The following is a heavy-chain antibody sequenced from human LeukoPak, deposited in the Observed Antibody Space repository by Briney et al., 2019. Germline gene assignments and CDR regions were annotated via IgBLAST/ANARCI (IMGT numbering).Heavy chain of an antibody. V-gene: IGHV4-39*07. CDR3: ARFVVTALPDAFDI. J-gene: IGHJ3*02. Sequence: SETLSLTCTVSGGSISSSSYYWGWFRQPPGKGLEWIGSIYYSGSTYYNPSLRSRVTISVDTSKNQFSLKLSSVTAADTAVYYCARFVVTALPDAFDIWGQGTMVTVSS. CDR2: IYYSGST. CDR1: GGSISSSSYY. D-gene: IGHD2-21*02.